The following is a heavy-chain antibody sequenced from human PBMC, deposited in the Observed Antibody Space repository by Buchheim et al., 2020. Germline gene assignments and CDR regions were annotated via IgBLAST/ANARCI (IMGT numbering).Heavy chain of an antibody. D-gene: IGHD2-2*01. Sequence: EMQLLESGGGLVQPGGSLRLSCAASGFTFSNYAMSWVRQAPGKGLEWVSAISGSGGSTYYADSVKGRLTISRDNSKNTLYLQMNSLRAEDTAVYYCAKAEGCSSTSCYLGYYYYYYMDVWAKGP. J-gene: IGHJ6*03. CDR3: AKAEGCSSTSCYLGYYYYYYMDV. CDR2: ISGSGGST. V-gene: IGHV3-23*01. CDR1: GFTFSNYA.